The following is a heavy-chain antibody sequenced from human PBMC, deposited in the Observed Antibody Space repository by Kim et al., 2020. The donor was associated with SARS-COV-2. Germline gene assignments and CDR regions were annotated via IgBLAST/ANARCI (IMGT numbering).Heavy chain of an antibody. Sequence: KGRFTISRDNAKNSLYLQMNSLRAEDTAVYYCARQNDILTGYYGYNWFDPWGQGTLVTVSS. V-gene: IGHV3-11*03. J-gene: IGHJ5*02. D-gene: IGHD3-9*01. CDR3: ARQNDILTGYYGYNWFDP.